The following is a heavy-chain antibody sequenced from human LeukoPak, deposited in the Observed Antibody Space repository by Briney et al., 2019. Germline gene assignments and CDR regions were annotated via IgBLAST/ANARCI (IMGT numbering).Heavy chain of an antibody. Sequence: PGGSLRLSCAASGFTFSRFGMHWVRQAPGKGLEWVAVFSYNGINKDYAGSVKGRFTISRDNSKNTLSLQMDSLRAEDTAVYYCAKDRSTGWYAGFDFWGQGTLVTVSS. CDR3: AKDRSTGWYAGFDF. J-gene: IGHJ5*01. CDR1: GFTFSRFG. V-gene: IGHV3-30*18. CDR2: FSYNGINK. D-gene: IGHD6-19*01.